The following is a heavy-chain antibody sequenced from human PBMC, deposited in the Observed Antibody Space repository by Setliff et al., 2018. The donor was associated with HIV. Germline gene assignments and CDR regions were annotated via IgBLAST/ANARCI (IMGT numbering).Heavy chain of an antibody. D-gene: IGHD3-22*01. CDR1: GYTFSDYY. CDR3: ATPLSHDSSGREPFDY. J-gene: IGHJ4*02. Sequence: ASVKVSCKVSGYTFSDYYMHWVQQAPGKGLEWMGLIDPEDDETLFAEKFQGRVTITADTSTDTAYMELSSLRSEDTAVYYCATPLSHDSSGREPFDYWGQGTLVTVSS. V-gene: IGHV1-69-2*01. CDR2: IDPEDDET.